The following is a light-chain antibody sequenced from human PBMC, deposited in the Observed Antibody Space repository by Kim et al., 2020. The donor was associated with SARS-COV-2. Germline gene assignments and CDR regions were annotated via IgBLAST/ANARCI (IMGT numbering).Light chain of an antibody. J-gene: IGLJ2*01. CDR3: QAWDRTTMV. Sequence: VSPGQPASITCSGDKLGDKYVCWYQQKPGQSPVLVMYQDNKRPSGIPEGFSGSNSGNTATLTISGTQAMDEADYYCQAWDRTTMVFGGGTQLTVL. V-gene: IGLV3-1*01. CDR2: QDN. CDR1: KLGDKY.